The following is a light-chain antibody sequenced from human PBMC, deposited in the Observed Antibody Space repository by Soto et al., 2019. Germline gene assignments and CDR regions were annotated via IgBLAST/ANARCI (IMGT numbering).Light chain of an antibody. V-gene: IGLV1-47*01. J-gene: IGLJ2*01. CDR3: AAWDDSLSGPV. CDR2: RNN. CDR1: SSNIGSNY. Sequence: QSVLTQPPSASGTPGQRVTISCSGSSSNIGSNYVYWYQQLPGTAPKHLIYRNNQRPSGVPDRFSGSKSGTSASLAISGLRSEDEADYYCAAWDDSLSGPVFGGGTKVTVL.